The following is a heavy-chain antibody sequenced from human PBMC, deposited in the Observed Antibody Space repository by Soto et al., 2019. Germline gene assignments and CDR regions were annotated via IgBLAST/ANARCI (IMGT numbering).Heavy chain of an antibody. V-gene: IGHV1-18*01. J-gene: IGHJ4*02. CDR3: ARLTGGFRLGLDY. D-gene: IGHD3-16*01. Sequence: QVRLVQSGAEVKKPGASVKVSCKASGYTFHNYGVSWVRQAPGQGLEWMGRISAYNYNTHYAQNFEGRVTMTTDTSTSTDYMELRSLRSDDTAIYYCARLTGGFRLGLDYWGQGTQVTVSS. CDR2: ISAYNYNT. CDR1: GYTFHNYG.